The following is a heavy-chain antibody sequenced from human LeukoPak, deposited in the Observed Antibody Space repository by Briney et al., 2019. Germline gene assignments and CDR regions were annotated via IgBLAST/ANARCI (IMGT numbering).Heavy chain of an antibody. D-gene: IGHD2-15*01. V-gene: IGHV3-23*01. CDR1: GFTFSSYA. CDR3: AKEMYRGDIVVRGAFDI. J-gene: IGHJ3*02. Sequence: PGGSLRLSCAASGFTFSSYAMSWVRQAPGKGLEWVSTISGSGGSAYYADSVKGRFTISRDNSKNTVYLQMNSLRTEDTAVYYCAKEMYRGDIVVRGAFDIWGQGTMVTVSS. CDR2: ISGSGGSA.